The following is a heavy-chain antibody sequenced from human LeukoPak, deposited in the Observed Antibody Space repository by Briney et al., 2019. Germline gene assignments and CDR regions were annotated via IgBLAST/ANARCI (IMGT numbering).Heavy chain of an antibody. CDR3: ARVRVGARAYYYYYMDV. D-gene: IGHD4/OR15-4a*01. CDR1: GYTFTGYY. CDR2: INPNSGGT. Sequence: ASVKVSCKASGYTFTGYYMHWVRQAPGQGLEWMGWINPNSGGTNYAQKFQGRVTMTRDTSISTAYMELSRLRSDDTAVYYCARVRVGARAYYYYYMDVWGKGTTVTVSS. V-gene: IGHV1-2*02. J-gene: IGHJ6*03.